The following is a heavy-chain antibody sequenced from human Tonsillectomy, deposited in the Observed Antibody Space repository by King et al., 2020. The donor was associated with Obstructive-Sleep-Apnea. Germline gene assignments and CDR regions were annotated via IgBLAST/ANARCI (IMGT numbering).Heavy chain of an antibody. CDR1: GDSISSSNW. Sequence: QLQESGPRLVKPSGTLSLTCAVSGDSISSSNWWSWVRQPPGKGLEWIGEIYHSGGTNYNPSLTSRVTISVDKSKNQLSLKLSSVTAADTAVYYCAKEKTGAGHFDFWGQGTLVTVSS. CDR3: AKEKTGAGHFDF. D-gene: IGHD6-13*01. J-gene: IGHJ4*02. V-gene: IGHV4-4*02. CDR2: IYHSGGT.